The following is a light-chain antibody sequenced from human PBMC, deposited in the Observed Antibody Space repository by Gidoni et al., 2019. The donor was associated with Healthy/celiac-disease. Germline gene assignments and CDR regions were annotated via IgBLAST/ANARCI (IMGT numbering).Light chain of an antibody. CDR1: QSVSSSY. CDR3: QQYGSAPPWT. CDR2: GAS. V-gene: IGKV3-20*01. J-gene: IGKJ1*01. Sequence: VLPQSPGTLSLSPGERATLSGRASQSVSSSYLAWYQQKPGQAPRLLIYGASSRATCIPDRFSGSGSGTDFTLTISRLEPEEFAVYYCQQYGSAPPWTFGQGTKVEIK.